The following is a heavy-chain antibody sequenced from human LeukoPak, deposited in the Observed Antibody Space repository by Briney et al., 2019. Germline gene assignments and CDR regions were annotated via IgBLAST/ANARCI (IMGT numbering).Heavy chain of an antibody. V-gene: IGHV4-59*01. J-gene: IGHJ6*03. D-gene: IGHD6-13*01. CDR3: ARSYSSSWYITQYYYYMDV. CDR1: GGSISMYY. Sequence: PSETLSLPCSVSGGSISMYYWSGLRQPPGEGLVGCGYIYYSGSTNYNPPLKSRVTISVDTSKDQFSLKLSSVTAADTAVYYCARSYSSSWYITQYYYYMDVWGKGTTVTVSS. CDR2: IYYSGST.